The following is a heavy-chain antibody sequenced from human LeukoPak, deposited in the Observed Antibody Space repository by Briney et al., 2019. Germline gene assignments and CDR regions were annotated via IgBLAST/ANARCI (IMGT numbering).Heavy chain of an antibody. J-gene: IGHJ4*02. Sequence: GGSLRLSCAASGFTFSSYAMNWVRQAPGKGLEWVSAISGSGGSTYYADSVKGRFTISRDNSKNTLYLQMNSLRAEDTAVYYCVKGGRDSGYGGQYFDYWGQGTLVTVSS. CDR2: ISGSGGST. V-gene: IGHV3-23*01. D-gene: IGHD5-12*01. CDR3: VKGGRDSGYGGQYFDY. CDR1: GFTFSSYA.